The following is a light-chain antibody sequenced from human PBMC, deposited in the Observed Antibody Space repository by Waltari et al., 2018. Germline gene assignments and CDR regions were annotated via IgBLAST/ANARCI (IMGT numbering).Light chain of an antibody. CDR1: QIVSSN. V-gene: IGKV3-15*01. CDR2: AAS. CDR3: QQYNNWPPMYT. Sequence: EIVMTQSPATLSVSPGERVTLSCRASQIVSSNLAWYQQKPGQAPRVLIYAASTRATGIPARFSGSGSGTEFTLTISSLQSEDFAVYYCQQYNNWPPMYTFGQGTKLEIK. J-gene: IGKJ2*01.